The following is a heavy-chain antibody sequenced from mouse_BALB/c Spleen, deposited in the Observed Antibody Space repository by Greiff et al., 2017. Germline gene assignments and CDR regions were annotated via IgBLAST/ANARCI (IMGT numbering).Heavy chain of an antibody. D-gene: IGHD2-10*01. CDR2: INPSSGYT. CDR1: GYTFTSYT. Sequence: VQLQESAAELARPGASVKMSCKASGYTFTSYTMHWVKQRPGQGLEWIGYINPSSGYTEYNQKFKDKTTLTADKSSSTAYMQLSSLTSEDSAVYYCARAYYGLSFDYWGQGTTLTVSS. V-gene: IGHV1-4*02. CDR3: ARAYYGLSFDY. J-gene: IGHJ2*01.